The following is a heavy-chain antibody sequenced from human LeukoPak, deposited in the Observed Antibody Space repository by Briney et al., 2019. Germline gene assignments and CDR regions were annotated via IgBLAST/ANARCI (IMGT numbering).Heavy chain of an antibody. CDR2: IRYDGSNK. J-gene: IGHJ4*02. CDR3: AKLWGRWLQFMLDY. D-gene: IGHD5-24*01. Sequence: QPGGSLRLSCAASGFTFSSYGMHWVRQAPGKGLEWVAFIRYDGSNKYYADSVKGRFTISRDNSKNTLYLQMNSLRAEDTAVYYCAKLWGRWLQFMLDYWGQGTLVTVSS. CDR1: GFTFSSYG. V-gene: IGHV3-30*02.